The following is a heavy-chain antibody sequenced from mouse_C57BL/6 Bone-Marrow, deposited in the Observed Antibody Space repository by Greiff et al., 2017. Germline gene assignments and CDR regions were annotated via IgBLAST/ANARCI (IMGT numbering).Heavy chain of an antibody. Sequence: EVQVVESGGGLVQSGRSLRLSCATSGFTFSDFYMEWVRQAPGKGLEWIAASRNKANDYTTEYSASVKGRFIVSRDTSQSILYLQMNALRAEDTAIYYCARADVGLLGAMDYWGQGTSVTVSS. CDR2: SRNKANDYTT. CDR3: ARADVGLLGAMDY. CDR1: GFTFSDFY. D-gene: IGHD2-10*01. J-gene: IGHJ4*01. V-gene: IGHV7-1*01.